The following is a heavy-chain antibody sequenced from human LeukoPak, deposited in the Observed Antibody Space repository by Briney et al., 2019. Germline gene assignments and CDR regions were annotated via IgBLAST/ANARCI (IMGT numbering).Heavy chain of an antibody. Sequence: PSETLSLTCAVSGGSISSGGYSWSWIRQPPGKGLEWIGYIYYSGSTYYNPSLKSRVTISVDTSKNQFSLKLSSVTAADTAVYYCARGLGGSYPGGFDYWGQGTLVTVSS. CDR1: GGSISSGGYS. CDR3: ARGLGGSYPGGFDY. CDR2: IYYSGST. V-gene: IGHV4-30-4*07. J-gene: IGHJ4*02. D-gene: IGHD1-26*01.